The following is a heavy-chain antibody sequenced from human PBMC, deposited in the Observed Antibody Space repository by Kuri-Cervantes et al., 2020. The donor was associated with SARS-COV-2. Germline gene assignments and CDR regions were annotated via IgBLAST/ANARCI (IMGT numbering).Heavy chain of an antibody. J-gene: IGHJ6*02. CDR3: ASVSYCSSTSCHIYYYYGMDV. Sequence: GGSLRLSCAASGFTVSSNYMSWVRQAPGKGLEWVSVIYSGGSTYYADSVKGRFTISRDNSKNTLYLQMNSLRAEDTAVYYCASVSYCSSTSCHIYYYYGMDVWGQGTTVTVSS. CDR2: IYSGGST. CDR1: GFTVSSNY. V-gene: IGHV3-66*01. D-gene: IGHD2-2*01.